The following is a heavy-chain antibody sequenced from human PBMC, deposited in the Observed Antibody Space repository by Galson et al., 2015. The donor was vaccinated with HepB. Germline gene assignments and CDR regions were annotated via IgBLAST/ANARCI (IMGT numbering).Heavy chain of an antibody. CDR3: ARGRGFWSGYYIDF. CDR1: SGSISSGGYY. V-gene: IGHV4-31*03. Sequence: TLSLTCTVSSGSISSGGYYWSWIRQYPGKGLEWIGYIYNSGSTNYNPSLKSRVTISLDTSKNQFSLKVNSVAAADTAVYYCARGRGFWSGYYIDFWGQGTLVTVSS. CDR2: IYNSGST. D-gene: IGHD3-3*01. J-gene: IGHJ4*02.